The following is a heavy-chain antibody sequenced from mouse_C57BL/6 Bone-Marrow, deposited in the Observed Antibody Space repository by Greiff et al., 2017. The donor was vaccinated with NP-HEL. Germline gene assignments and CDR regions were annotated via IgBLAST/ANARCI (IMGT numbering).Heavy chain of an antibody. V-gene: IGHV1-53*01. CDR2: INPGNGGT. D-gene: IGHD1-1*01. CDR3: ARFITTVVATSYWYFDV. J-gene: IGHJ1*03. Sequence: QVQLQQPGTELVKPGASVKLSCKASGYTFTSYWMHWVKQRPGQGLEWIGNINPGNGGTNYNEKFKSKATLTVDKSSSTAYMQLSSLTSEDSAVYYCARFITTVVATSYWYFDVWGTGTTVTVSS. CDR1: GYTFTSYW.